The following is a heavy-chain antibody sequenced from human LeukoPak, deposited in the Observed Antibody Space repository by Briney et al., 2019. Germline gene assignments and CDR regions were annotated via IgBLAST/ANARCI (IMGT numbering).Heavy chain of an antibody. CDR3: ARDIVGALVNDAFDI. CDR1: GFTFSSYW. Sequence: GGSLRLSCAASGFTFSSYWMSWVRQAPGKGLEWVANIKQDGSEKYYVDSVKGRFTISRDNAKNSLYLQMNSLRAEDTAVYYCARDIVGALVNDAFDIWGQGTMVTVSS. J-gene: IGHJ3*02. CDR2: IKQDGSEK. D-gene: IGHD1-26*01. V-gene: IGHV3-7*01.